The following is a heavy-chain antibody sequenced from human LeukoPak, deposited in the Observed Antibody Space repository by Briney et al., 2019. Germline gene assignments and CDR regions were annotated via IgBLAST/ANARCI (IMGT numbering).Heavy chain of an antibody. CDR3: ARGGSRQYNF. Sequence: GGSLRLSCAASGFTFSSYWMSWVRQAPGKGLEWVANIRHDGSEKYYVDSVKGRFTISRDNAKDSLYLQMNSLRVEDTAVYYCARGGSRQYNFWGQGTLVTVSS. D-gene: IGHD5-18*01. CDR2: IRHDGSEK. J-gene: IGHJ4*02. CDR1: GFTFSSYW. V-gene: IGHV3-7*01.